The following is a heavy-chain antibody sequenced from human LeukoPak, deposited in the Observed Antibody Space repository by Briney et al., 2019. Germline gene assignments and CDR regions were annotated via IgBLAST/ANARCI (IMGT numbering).Heavy chain of an antibody. V-gene: IGHV3-48*01. J-gene: IGHJ6*03. Sequence: GGSLRLSCAASGFTFSSYSMNWVRQAPGKGLEWVSYISSSSSTIYYADSVKGRFTISRDNAKNSLYLQMNSLRAEDTAVYYCARFSSGYNWNPGVVYMDVWGKGTTVTVSS. D-gene: IGHD1-20*01. CDR2: ISSSSSTI. CDR1: GFTFSSYS. CDR3: ARFSSGYNWNPGVVYMDV.